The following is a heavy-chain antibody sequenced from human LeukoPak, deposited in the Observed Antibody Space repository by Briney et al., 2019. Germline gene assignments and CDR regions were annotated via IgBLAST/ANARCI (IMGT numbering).Heavy chain of an antibody. V-gene: IGHV4-59*08. J-gene: IGHJ4*02. CDR2: IYYSGST. D-gene: IGHD6-13*01. CDR1: GGSISSYY. Sequence: SETLSLTCTVSGGSISSYYWSWIRKPPGKGLEWIGYIYYSGSTNYNPSLKSRVTISVDTSKNQFSLKLSSVTAADTAVYYCARLWDPDEEVYSSSWYEDYWGQGALVTVSS. CDR3: ARLWDPDEEVYSSSWYEDY.